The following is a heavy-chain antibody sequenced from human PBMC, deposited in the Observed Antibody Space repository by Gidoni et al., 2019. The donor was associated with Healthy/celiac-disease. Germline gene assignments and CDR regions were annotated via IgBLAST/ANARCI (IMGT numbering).Heavy chain of an antibody. D-gene: IGHD5-18*01. Sequence: QVQVVQSGAEVKKPGSSVKVSSKLSGGALSDYTFSWVRQAPGQGLEWMGRIIPILGIPNYARKFQDRVTITADESATTASMELRSLTSQDTAMYFCVRGVRGNSFGPHFWGQGTLVTVSS. CDR3: VRGVRGNSFGPHF. V-gene: IGHV1-69*02. J-gene: IGHJ4*02. CDR1: GGALSDYT. CDR2: IIPILGIP.